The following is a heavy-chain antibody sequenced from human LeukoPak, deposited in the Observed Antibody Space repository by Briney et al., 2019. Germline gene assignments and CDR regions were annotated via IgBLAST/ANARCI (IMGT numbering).Heavy chain of an antibody. CDR2: ITTSDGNT. J-gene: IGHJ4*02. Sequence: PGGSLRLSCEASGFTFSSHAMHWVRQAPGKGLEWVSTITTSDGNTYYADSVKGRFTVSRDNSKNTLFLQMNSLRAEDTAVYYCAKDGGLWVSAHWGDSWGRGTLVTVSS. V-gene: IGHV3-23*01. D-gene: IGHD7-27*01. CDR1: GFTFSSHA. CDR3: AKDGGLWVSAHWGDS.